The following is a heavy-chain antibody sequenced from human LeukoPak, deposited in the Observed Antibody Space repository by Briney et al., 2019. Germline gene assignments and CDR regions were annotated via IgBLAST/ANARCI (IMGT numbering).Heavy chain of an antibody. CDR1: GFTFSSYG. Sequence: GGTLRLSCAASGFTFSSYGMSWVRQAPGKGLEWVSAISGSGGSTYYADSVKGRFTISRDNSKNTLYLQMNSLKTEDTAVYYCTTDYTSGNPYWGQGTLVTVSS. CDR3: TTDYTSGNPY. CDR2: ISGSGGST. D-gene: IGHD3-10*01. V-gene: IGHV3-23*01. J-gene: IGHJ4*02.